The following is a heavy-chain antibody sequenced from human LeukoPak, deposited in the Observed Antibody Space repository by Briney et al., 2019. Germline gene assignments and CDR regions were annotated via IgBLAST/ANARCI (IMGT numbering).Heavy chain of an antibody. Sequence: SQTLSLTCTVSGGSISSGGYYWSWIRPPPGKGLEWIGYIYHSGSTYYNPSLKSRVTISVDRSKNQFSLKLSSVTAADTAVYYCARAGKDYSNYGYYYMDVWGKGTTVTVSS. D-gene: IGHD4-11*01. CDR2: IYHSGST. V-gene: IGHV4-30-2*01. CDR3: ARAGKDYSNYGYYYMDV. CDR1: GGSISSGGYY. J-gene: IGHJ6*03.